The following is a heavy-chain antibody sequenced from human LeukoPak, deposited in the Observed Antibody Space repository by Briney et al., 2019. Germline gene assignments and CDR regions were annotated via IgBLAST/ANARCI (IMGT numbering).Heavy chain of an antibody. V-gene: IGHV1-46*01. CDR1: GYTFTSYY. CDR3: VRDSSSSSLADP. J-gene: IGHJ5*02. CDR2: INPSGGSA. Sequence: ASVKVSCKASGYTFTSYYMHWVRQAPGQGLERMGIINPSGGSATYAQKFQGRVTMTRDTSTSTVYMDLSSLRSEDTAVYYCVRDSSSSSLADPWGQGTLVTVSS. D-gene: IGHD2-2*01.